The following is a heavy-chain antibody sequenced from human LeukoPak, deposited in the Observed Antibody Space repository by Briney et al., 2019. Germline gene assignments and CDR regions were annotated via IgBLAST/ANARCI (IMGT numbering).Heavy chain of an antibody. V-gene: IGHV3-21*01. CDR2: ISSSSSYI. CDR3: ARERTAMVPDY. Sequence: GGSLRLSCAASGFTFSSYSMNWARQAPGKGLEWVSSISSSSSYIYYADSVKGRFTISRDNAKNSLYLQMNSLRAEDTAVYYCARERTAMVPDYWGQGTLVTVSS. D-gene: IGHD5-18*01. J-gene: IGHJ4*02. CDR1: GFTFSSYS.